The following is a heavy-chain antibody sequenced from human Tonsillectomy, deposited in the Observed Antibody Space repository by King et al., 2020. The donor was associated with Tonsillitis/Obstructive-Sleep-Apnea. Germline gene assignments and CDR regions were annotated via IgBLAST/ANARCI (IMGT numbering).Heavy chain of an antibody. CDR3: ARGRAGGPDVFDI. D-gene: IGHD3-10*01. Sequence: EVQLVESGGGLVQPGGSLRLSCAGSGFTFSSYWMHWVRQAPGKGLVWVSRIKSDGRSTSYADSVKGRFTISTDNAKNTLYLQMNSLRAEDMALYYCARGRAGGPDVFDIWGQGTMVTVSS. J-gene: IGHJ3*02. CDR1: GFTFSSYW. V-gene: IGHV3-74*01. CDR2: IKSDGRST.